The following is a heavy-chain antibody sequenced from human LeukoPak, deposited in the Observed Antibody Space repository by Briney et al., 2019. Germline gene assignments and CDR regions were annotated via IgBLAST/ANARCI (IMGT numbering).Heavy chain of an antibody. CDR2: IYHSGST. CDR1: GYPISSGYY. J-gene: IGHJ4*02. Sequence: SETLSLTCAVSGYPISSGYYWGWIRQPPGKGLEWIGSIYHSGSTYYNPSLKSRVTISVDTSKNQFSLKLSSVTAADTAVYYCARHAATATLDYWGQGTLVTVSS. D-gene: IGHD1-26*01. V-gene: IGHV4-38-2*01. CDR3: ARHAATATLDY.